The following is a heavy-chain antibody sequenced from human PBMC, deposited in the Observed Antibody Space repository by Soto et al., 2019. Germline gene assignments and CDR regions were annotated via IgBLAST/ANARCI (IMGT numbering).Heavy chain of an antibody. J-gene: IGHJ4*02. CDR1: GFTFSSDG. CDR2: ISYDGSNE. CDR3: AKSGRGSNWFFDS. Sequence: PGGSLRLSCVASGFTFSSDGMHWVRQAPGKGLEWVAVISYDGSNEYYADSVKGRFTISRDNSKNTVYLQMNSLRAEDTAVYYCAKSGRGSNWFFDSWGQGTLVTVSS. V-gene: IGHV3-30*18. D-gene: IGHD6-13*01.